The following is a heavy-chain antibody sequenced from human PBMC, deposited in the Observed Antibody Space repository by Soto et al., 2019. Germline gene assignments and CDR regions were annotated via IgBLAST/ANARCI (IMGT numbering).Heavy chain of an antibody. CDR1: GDTFTNYD. J-gene: IGHJ4*02. CDR2: MNPNSGNT. V-gene: IGHV1-8*01. D-gene: IGHD1-26*01. CDR3: ATVRSWSALDY. Sequence: QVQLVQSGAEVKKPGASVKVSCKVSGDTFTNYDINWVRQATGQGLEWMGWMNPNSGNTGHALKFHGRVTMTRNTSISTAYMELSSLRSEDTAVYYCATVRSWSALDYWGQGTLVAVSS.